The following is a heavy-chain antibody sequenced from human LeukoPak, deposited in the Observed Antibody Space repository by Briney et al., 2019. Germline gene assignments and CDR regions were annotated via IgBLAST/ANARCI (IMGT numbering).Heavy chain of an antibody. J-gene: IGHJ4*02. V-gene: IGHV1-18*01. CDR2: ISADNGNT. CDR3: ARSDSSGSYPTY. CDR1: GYTFTSYA. Sequence: GASVKVSCKASGYTFTSYAISWVRQAPGQGLEWMGWISADNGNTDYAQRFQGRVTMTTDTSTSTAYMELSSLRSEDTAVYYCARSDSSGSYPTYWGQGTLVTVSS. D-gene: IGHD1-26*01.